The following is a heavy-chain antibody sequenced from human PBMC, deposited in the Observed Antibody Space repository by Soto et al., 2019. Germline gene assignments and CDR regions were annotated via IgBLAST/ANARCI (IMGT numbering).Heavy chain of an antibody. CDR3: ATTFYYDSSGHYHFDF. D-gene: IGHD3-22*01. Sequence: GASVKVSCKASGYTFTDYYMHWVRQAPGQGLEWMGWINPNSGGTNYAQKFQGRVTMTRDTSSSTAYMELSRLRSDDTAVYYCATTFYYDSSGHYHFDFWGQGTLVTVSS. J-gene: IGHJ4*02. CDR1: GYTFTDYY. CDR2: INPNSGGT. V-gene: IGHV1-2*02.